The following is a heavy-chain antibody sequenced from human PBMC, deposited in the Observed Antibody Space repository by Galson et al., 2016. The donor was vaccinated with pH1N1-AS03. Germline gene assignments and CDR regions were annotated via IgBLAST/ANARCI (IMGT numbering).Heavy chain of an antibody. CDR2: ITDSSNCI. CDR1: GFTFSSFS. CDR3: VRGWVRQFFDY. Sequence: PRLSCAASGFTFSSFSMNWFRQTPERGLEWVAAITDSSNCIYYTESVKGRFTISRDNAKNSLYLQMNSLRVEETAFYYCVRGWVRQFFDYWGQETLVTVSS. J-gene: IGHJ4*02. D-gene: IGHD5-24*01. V-gene: IGHV3-21*01.